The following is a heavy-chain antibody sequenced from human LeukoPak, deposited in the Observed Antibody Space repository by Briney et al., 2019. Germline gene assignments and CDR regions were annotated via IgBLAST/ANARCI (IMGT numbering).Heavy chain of an antibody. D-gene: IGHD3-22*01. CDR3: ARDSERAYYYDSSGYYPADYFDY. CDR1: GGTFSSYA. CDR2: IIPIFGIA. V-gene: IGHV1-69*04. Sequence: SVKVSCKASGGTFSSYAISWVRQAPGQGLEWMGRIIPIFGIANYAQKFQGRVTITADKSTSTAYMELSSLTSEDTAVYYCARDSERAYYYDSSGYYPADYFDYWGQGTLVTVSS. J-gene: IGHJ4*02.